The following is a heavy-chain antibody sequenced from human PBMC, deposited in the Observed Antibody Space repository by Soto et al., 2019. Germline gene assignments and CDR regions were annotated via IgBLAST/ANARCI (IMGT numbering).Heavy chain of an antibody. J-gene: IGHJ4*02. CDR3: AKRPGGSGRYFDC. Sequence: GGSLRLSCAASGFTFSSYAMSWVRQAPGKGLEWVSAISGSGGGTYYADSVKDRFTISRDNSKNTLYLQMNSLRAEDTAVYYCAKRPGGSGRYFDCWGQGTLVTVSS. D-gene: IGHD3-10*01. CDR1: GFTFSSYA. V-gene: IGHV3-23*01. CDR2: ISGSGGGT.